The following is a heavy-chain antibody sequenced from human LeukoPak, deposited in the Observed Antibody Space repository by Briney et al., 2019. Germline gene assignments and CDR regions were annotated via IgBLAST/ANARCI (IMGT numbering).Heavy chain of an antibody. J-gene: IGHJ4*02. CDR2: ISYDGSNK. D-gene: IGHD2-2*01. Sequence: PGGSLRLSCAASGFTFSSYGMHWVRQAPGKGLEWVAVISYDGSNKYYADSVKGRFTISRDNSKNTLYLQMSSLRAEDTAVYYCAGSNLVVPAAHWGQGTLVTVSS. CDR3: AGSNLVVPAAH. CDR1: GFTFSSYG. V-gene: IGHV3-30*03.